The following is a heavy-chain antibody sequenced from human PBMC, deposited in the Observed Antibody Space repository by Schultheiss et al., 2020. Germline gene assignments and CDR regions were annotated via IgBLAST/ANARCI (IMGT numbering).Heavy chain of an antibody. D-gene: IGHD6-6*01. CDR2: IVVGSGNT. V-gene: IGHV1-58*02. Sequence: SVKVSCKASGFTFTSSAMQWVRQARGQRLEWIGWIVVGSGNTNYAQKFQERVTITRDTSISTAYMELSRLRSDDTAVYYCARSPLYSSSSTWFDPWGQGTLVTVSS. J-gene: IGHJ5*02. CDR1: GFTFTSSA. CDR3: ARSPLYSSSSTWFDP.